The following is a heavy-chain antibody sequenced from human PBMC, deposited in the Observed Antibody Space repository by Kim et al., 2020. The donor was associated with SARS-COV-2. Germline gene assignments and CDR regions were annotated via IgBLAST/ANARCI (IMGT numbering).Heavy chain of an antibody. CDR3: ARGYYDSSGSYYYYGMDV. D-gene: IGHD3-22*01. J-gene: IGHJ6*02. Sequence: TRRVTISVDTSKNQFSLKLSSVTAADTAVYYCARGYYDSSGSYYYYGMDVWGQGTTVTVSS. V-gene: IGHV4-59*09.